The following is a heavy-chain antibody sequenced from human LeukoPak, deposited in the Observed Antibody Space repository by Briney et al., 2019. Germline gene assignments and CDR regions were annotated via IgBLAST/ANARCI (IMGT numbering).Heavy chain of an antibody. D-gene: IGHD2-15*01. CDR1: GGSISSGAYY. V-gene: IGHV4-30-4*01. J-gene: IGHJ4*02. Sequence: SETLSLTCTVSGGSISSGAYYWSWIRQPPGKGLEWIGYIYYSGSTYYNPSLKSRVTISVDTSKNQFSLKLSSVTAADTAVYYCAREGGYCSGGSCCCFDYWGQGTLVTVSS. CDR3: AREGGYCSGGSCCCFDY. CDR2: IYYSGST.